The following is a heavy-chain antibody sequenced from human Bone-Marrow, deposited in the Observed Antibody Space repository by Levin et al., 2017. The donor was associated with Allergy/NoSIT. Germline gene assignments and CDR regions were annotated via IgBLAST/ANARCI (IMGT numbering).Heavy chain of an antibody. CDR2: IFPIFQKT. J-gene: IGHJ4*02. CDR3: ARDQGTARGVGPFDS. CDR1: GGSLNTHP. Sequence: GASVKVSCKASGGSLNTHPFTWVRQAPGHGLQWMGAIFPIFQKTNYAQQFQGRVTITADESTSTVYMELTRLKSEDTAVYFCARDQGTARGVGPFDSWGQGTLVTVSS. D-gene: IGHD3-10*01. V-gene: IGHV1-69*13.